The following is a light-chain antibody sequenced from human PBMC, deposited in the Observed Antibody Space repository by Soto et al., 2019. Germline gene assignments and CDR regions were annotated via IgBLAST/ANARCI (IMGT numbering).Light chain of an antibody. V-gene: IGKV3-20*01. CDR2: GAS. Sequence: EIVLTHSPGTLSLSPGETATLSCRASQSVSSSYLAWYQQKPGQAPRLLIYGASNRATGIPDRFSGSESGTDFTLTISRLEPEDFAVYYCQQYGSSPRTFGQGTKVEIK. CDR1: QSVSSSY. CDR3: QQYGSSPRT. J-gene: IGKJ1*01.